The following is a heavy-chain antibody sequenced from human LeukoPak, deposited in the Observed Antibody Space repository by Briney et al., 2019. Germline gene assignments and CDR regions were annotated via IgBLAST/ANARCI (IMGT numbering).Heavy chain of an antibody. CDR1: GFTFSSYG. Sequence: GGSLRLSCAASGFTFSSYGLSWVRQAPGKGLEWVSSISDNGGTTNYAGSVKGRFTISRDNSKNTLYLQMNSLRAGDTAVYYCATLLHGFWGQGTLVTVSS. D-gene: IGHD2/OR15-2a*01. CDR3: ATLLHGF. V-gene: IGHV3-23*01. CDR2: ISDNGGTT. J-gene: IGHJ4*02.